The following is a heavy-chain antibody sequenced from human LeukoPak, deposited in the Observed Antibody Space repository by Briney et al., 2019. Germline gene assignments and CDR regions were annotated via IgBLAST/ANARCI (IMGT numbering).Heavy chain of an antibody. CDR3: ARWDSGRAGFDY. CDR1: GASMSSYY. D-gene: IGHD6-19*01. CDR2: IYNSEKT. Sequence: SETLSLTCTVSGASMSSYYWSWIPQPPGKGLEWIGDIYNSEKTNHNPSLKSRVTISVDASKNQFSLKLTSVTAADTAVYYCARWDSGRAGFDYWGQGTRVTVSS. J-gene: IGHJ4*02. V-gene: IGHV4-59*01.